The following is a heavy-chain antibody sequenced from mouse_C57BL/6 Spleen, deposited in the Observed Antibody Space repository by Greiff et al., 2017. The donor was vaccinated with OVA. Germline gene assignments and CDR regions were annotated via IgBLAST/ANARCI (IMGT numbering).Heavy chain of an antibody. Sequence: VQLQQSGAELVKPWASVKLFCTASGFHIKDLLMHRVKQRTEQGLEWIGRIDSEDSETKYAPKFQGKATITADKSSNTAYLQLSSLTSEDTAVYYCARGHRRYFYLDYWGQGTTLTVSS. CDR3: ARGHRRYFYLDY. CDR2: IDSEDSET. D-gene: IGHD2-14*01. V-gene: IGHV14-2*01. J-gene: IGHJ2*01. CDR1: GFHIKDLL.